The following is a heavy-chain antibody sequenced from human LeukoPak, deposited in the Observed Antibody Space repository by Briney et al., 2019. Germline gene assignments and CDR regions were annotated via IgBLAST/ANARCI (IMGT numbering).Heavy chain of an antibody. V-gene: IGHV3-21*01. D-gene: IGHD3-9*01. J-gene: IGHJ6*04. CDR2: ISSSSSYI. Sequence: GGSLRLSCAASGFTFSSYSMNWVRQAPGKGLEWVSSISSSSSYIYYADSVKGRFTISRDNAKNSLYLQMSSLRAEDTAVYYCARAAYYDILTAPMDVWGKGTTVTVSS. CDR3: ARAAYYDILTAPMDV. CDR1: GFTFSSYS.